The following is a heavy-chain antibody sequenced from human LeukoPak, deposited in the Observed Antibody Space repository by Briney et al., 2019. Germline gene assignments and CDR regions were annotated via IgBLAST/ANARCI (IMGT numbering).Heavy chain of an antibody. Sequence: GGSLRLSCSASGFTFSSFEMDWVRQAPGKGLEWISYMSSRDNTRYYAESVRGRFTMSKDNAKNTLSLQMNSLRAEDTAFYYCARHRSVRVGTTPSEYYYYVDVWGKGTTVTVSS. V-gene: IGHV3-48*03. J-gene: IGHJ6*03. CDR1: GFTFSSFE. CDR3: ARHRSVRVGTTPSEYYYYVDV. D-gene: IGHD1-26*01. CDR2: MSSRDNTR.